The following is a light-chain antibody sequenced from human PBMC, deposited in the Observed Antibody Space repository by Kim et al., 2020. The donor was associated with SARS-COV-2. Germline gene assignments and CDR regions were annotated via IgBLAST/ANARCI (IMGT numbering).Light chain of an antibody. CDR1: QSINNY. Sequence: YASVGDRVNFACRASQSINNYLTWYQQKPGKAPKALMYHASSLQSGVPSRFSGSGSGTDFTLTISSLQPEDFATYYCQQAYTTPYTFGQGTKLEI. V-gene: IGKV1-39*01. CDR2: HAS. CDR3: QQAYTTPYT. J-gene: IGKJ2*01.